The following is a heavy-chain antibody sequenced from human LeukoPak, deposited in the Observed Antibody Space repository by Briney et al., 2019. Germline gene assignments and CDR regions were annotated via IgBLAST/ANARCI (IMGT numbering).Heavy chain of an antibody. J-gene: IGHJ3*02. CDR2: ISSSSSYI. Sequence: NPGGSLRLSCAASGFTFSSYSMNWARQAPGKGLEWVSSISSSSSYIYYADSVKGRFTISRDNAKNSLYLQMNSLRAEDTAVYYCAIAGIAAAGPKGNAFDIWGQGTMVTVSS. V-gene: IGHV3-21*01. CDR1: GFTFSSYS. D-gene: IGHD6-13*01. CDR3: AIAGIAAAGPKGNAFDI.